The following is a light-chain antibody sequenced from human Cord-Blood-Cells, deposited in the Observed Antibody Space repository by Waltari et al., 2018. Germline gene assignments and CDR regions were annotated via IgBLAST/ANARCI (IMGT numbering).Light chain of an antibody. CDR1: SSAVGSYNL. CDR3: CSYAGSSYV. V-gene: IGLV2-23*01. Sequence: QSALTQPASVSRSPGQSITISCTGTSSAVGSYNLVSWYQQHPGKAPKLMIYEGSKRPSGVSNRFSGSKSGNTASLTISGLQAEDEADYYCCSYAGSSYVFGTGTKVTVL. J-gene: IGLJ1*01. CDR2: EGS.